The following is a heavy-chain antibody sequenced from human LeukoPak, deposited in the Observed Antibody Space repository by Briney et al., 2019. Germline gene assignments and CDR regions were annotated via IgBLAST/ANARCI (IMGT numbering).Heavy chain of an antibody. CDR2: ISTDGSST. V-gene: IGHV3-74*01. J-gene: IGHJ3*01. CDR1: GFTFSSYW. CDR3: ARDFLHLGG. Sequence: GGSLRLSCAASGFTFSSYWMHWVRQAPGKGLVWVSRISTDGSSTSYADSVKGRFTISRDNAKNTLYLQMNSLRAEDTAVYYCARDFLHLGGWGQGTMGTVSS. D-gene: IGHD3-16*01.